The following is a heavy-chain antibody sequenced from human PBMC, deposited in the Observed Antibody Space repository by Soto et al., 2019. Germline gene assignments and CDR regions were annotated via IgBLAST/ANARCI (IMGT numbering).Heavy chain of an antibody. V-gene: IGHV5-10-1*01. J-gene: IGHJ6*02. CDR2: IDPSDSYT. Sequence: GESLKISCKGSGYSFTSYWISWVRQMPGKGLEWMGRIDPSDSYTNYSPSFQGHVTISADKSISTAYLQWSSLKASDTAMYYCATTAMMTTTVKVFHGGYHYYYSGMDVWGQGTTVTVSS. D-gene: IGHD4-4*01. CDR1: GYSFTSYW. CDR3: ATTAMMTTTVKVFHGGYHYYYSGMDV.